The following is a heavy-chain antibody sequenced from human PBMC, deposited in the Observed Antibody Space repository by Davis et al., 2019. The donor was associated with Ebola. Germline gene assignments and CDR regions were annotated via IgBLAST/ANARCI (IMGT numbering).Heavy chain of an antibody. CDR3: ARVGAGYSSDWSDY. CDR2: INPNSGST. V-gene: IGHV1-46*01. Sequence: ASVKVSCKASGYTFTGYYMHWVRQAPGQGLEWMGWINPNSGSTSYAQKFQGRVTMTRDTSTSTVYMELSSLRSEDTAVYYCARVGAGYSSDWSDYWGQGTLVTVSS. CDR1: GYTFTGYY. J-gene: IGHJ4*02. D-gene: IGHD6-19*01.